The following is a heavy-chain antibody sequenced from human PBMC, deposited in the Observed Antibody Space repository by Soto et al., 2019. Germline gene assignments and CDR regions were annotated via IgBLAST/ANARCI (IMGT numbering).Heavy chain of an antibody. D-gene: IGHD3-3*01. J-gene: IGHJ6*01. V-gene: IGHV4-39*01. CDR3: ARWVYDFWSGYYWSGMDV. CDR2: IYYSGST. Sequence: PSETLSLTCTFSVCSIISIIYYLCLIRQPPWKWLEWIGSIYYSGSTYYNPSLKSRVTISVETSKNQFSLKLSSVTAADTAVYYCARWVYDFWSGYYWSGMDVWGQGTTVNVSS. CDR1: VCSIISIIYY.